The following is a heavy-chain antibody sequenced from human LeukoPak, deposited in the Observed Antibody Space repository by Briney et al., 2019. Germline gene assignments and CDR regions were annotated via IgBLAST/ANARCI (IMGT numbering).Heavy chain of an antibody. D-gene: IGHD3-3*01. Sequence: GGSLRLSCAASGFTFSSYAMSWVRQAPGKGLEWVSAISGSGGSTYNADSVKGRFTISRDNSKNTLYLQMNSLRAEDTAVYYCAKRGQERDFWSGYIFDYWGQGTLVTVSS. J-gene: IGHJ4*02. CDR1: GFTFSSYA. CDR3: AKRGQERDFWSGYIFDY. CDR2: ISGSGGST. V-gene: IGHV3-23*01.